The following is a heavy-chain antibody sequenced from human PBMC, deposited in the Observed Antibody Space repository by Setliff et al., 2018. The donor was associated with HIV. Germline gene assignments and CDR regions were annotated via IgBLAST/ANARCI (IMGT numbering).Heavy chain of an antibody. D-gene: IGHD3-9*01. V-gene: IGHV3-21*06. Sequence: AGGSLKLSCAASGFTFSTYSMNWVRQAPGKGLEWVASISSSSSHIYSADSLKGRFTISRDNGKNSLYLQMNSLRAEDTAVYYCARGGRLQYFDWPSYAMDVWGQGTTVTVSS. J-gene: IGHJ6*02. CDR1: GFTFSTYS. CDR3: ARGGRLQYFDWPSYAMDV. CDR2: ISSSSSHI.